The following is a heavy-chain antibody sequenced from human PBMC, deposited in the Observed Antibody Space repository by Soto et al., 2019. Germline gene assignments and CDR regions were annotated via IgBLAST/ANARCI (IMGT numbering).Heavy chain of an antibody. D-gene: IGHD3-22*01. CDR1: GVTFDSFT. Sequence: SVKVSCKSSGVTFDSFTFSWVRQAPGQGLEWMGGFVPMFGSASVAQRFQGRVRITADASTGTGYMELSDLRSDDSAIYYCAREDDTTGHYSWFDPWGPGTLVTVSS. J-gene: IGHJ5*02. CDR3: AREDDTTGHYSWFDP. V-gene: IGHV1-69*13. CDR2: FVPMFGSA.